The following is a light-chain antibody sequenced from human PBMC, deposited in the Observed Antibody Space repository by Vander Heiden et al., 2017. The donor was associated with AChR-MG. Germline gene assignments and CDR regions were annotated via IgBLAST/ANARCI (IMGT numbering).Light chain of an antibody. V-gene: IGLV2-18*02. CDR2: EVT. CDR1: SRSVGTYHH. J-gene: IGLJ1*01. CDR3: SSFTGSNTDD. Sequence: QSALPQPPSVSGSPGPSVTIPCTCTSRSVGTYHHVSWYQSVPGTAPKRILYEVTKRPAGVPDRFSGSKSGNTASLTISGLQAEDETDYYCSSFTGSNTDDFGTGTKV.